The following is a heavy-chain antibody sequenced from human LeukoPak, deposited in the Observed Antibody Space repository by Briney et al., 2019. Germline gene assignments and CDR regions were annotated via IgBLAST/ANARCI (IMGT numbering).Heavy chain of an antibody. V-gene: IGHV1-2*02. Sequence: ASVKVSCKASGYTFSGYYMHWVRQAPGQGLEWMGWINPKSGGTNEAQKFHDRVTMTRDTSIRTAYMEVSRLRSDDTAVYYCAKARGTDYGDYVIFDYWGQGTLVTVSS. J-gene: IGHJ4*02. CDR3: AKARGTDYGDYVIFDY. CDR1: GYTFSGYY. CDR2: INPKSGGT. D-gene: IGHD4-17*01.